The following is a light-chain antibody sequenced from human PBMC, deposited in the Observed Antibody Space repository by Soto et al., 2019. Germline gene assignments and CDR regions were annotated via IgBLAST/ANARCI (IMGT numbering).Light chain of an antibody. V-gene: IGLV6-57*02. CDR2: EDN. CDR3: QSYDSSFVM. J-gene: IGLJ3*02. CDR1: DGSIASSY. Sequence: NFMLTQPHSVSDSPGKTVTISCTGTDGSIASSYVQWYQQRPGSAPTIVIFEDNQRPSGVPDRFSGSTDGSSNSASLTISGLQTEDEADYYCQSYDSSFVMFGGGTQLTVL.